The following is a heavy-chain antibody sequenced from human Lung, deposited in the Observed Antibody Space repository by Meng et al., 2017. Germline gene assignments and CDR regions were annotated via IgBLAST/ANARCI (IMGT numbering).Heavy chain of an antibody. CDR1: GGSFSDYY. J-gene: IGHJ4*02. V-gene: IGHV4-34*01. CDR2: INHSGST. CDR3: ARGPTTMAHDFDY. Sequence: QVQLQQWGAGLFKPSETLSLTCVVSGGSFSDYYWSWIRQPPGKGLEWIGEINHSGSTNYNPSLESRATISVDTSQNNLSLKLSSVTAADSAVYYSARGPTTMAHDFDYWGQGTLVTVSS. D-gene: IGHD4-11*01.